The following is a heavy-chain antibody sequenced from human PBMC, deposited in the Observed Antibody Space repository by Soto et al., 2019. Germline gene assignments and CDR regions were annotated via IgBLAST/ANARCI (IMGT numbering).Heavy chain of an antibody. CDR3: ARAYCSSSTCYASGYFDL. Sequence: QLQLQESGPGLVKPLETLSLTCTVSGGSISSSDYYWGWMRQPPGKGLEFIGSIYYSGSTYYNPSLMNRVTISVDTPKSQFSLKLSSVTAADTAVYYCARAYCSSSTCYASGYFDLWGRGTLVTVSS. D-gene: IGHD2-2*01. J-gene: IGHJ2*01. CDR1: GGSISSSDYY. CDR2: IYYSGST. V-gene: IGHV4-39*01.